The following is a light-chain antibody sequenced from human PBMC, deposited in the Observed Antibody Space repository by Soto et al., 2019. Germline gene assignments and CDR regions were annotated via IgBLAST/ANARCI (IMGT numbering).Light chain of an antibody. CDR1: QSITTY. CDR3: QQIYSAPLT. V-gene: IGKV1-39*01. CDR2: AAS. J-gene: IGKJ4*01. Sequence: DIQMTQSPSSLSASVGDRVTITCRASQSITTYLNWYRQKPGKAPKLLIYAASSLQSGVPSRFSGSGSDTEFTLSISSLQPEDFATYFCQQIYSAPLTLGAGTKVDIK.